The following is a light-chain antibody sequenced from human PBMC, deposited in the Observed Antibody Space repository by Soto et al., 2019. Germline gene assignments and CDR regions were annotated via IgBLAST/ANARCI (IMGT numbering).Light chain of an antibody. CDR1: SSDVGDNNY. V-gene: IGLV2-14*01. CDR3: SSYKSSSTLYV. J-gene: IGLJ1*01. Sequence: QSALTQPASVSGSPGQSITISCTGTSSDVGDNNYVSWYQQHPGKAPKLMIYDVTHRPSGISNRFSGSKSGNTASLTISGLQAEDEADYYCSSYKSSSTLYVFGTGTKVTVL. CDR2: DVT.